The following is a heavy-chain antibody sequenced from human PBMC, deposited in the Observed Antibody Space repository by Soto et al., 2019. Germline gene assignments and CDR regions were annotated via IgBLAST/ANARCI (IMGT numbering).Heavy chain of an antibody. CDR1: GCPFSSYA. CDR3: APHPYSSSATDAFDI. Sequence: GGSLRLSCAASGCPFSSYAMSWVRQAPGKGLEWVSAISGSGGSTYYADSVKGRFTISRDNSKNTLYLQMNSLRAEDTAVYYCAPHPYSSSATDAFDIWGQGTMVTVSS. V-gene: IGHV3-23*01. J-gene: IGHJ3*02. CDR2: ISGSGGST. D-gene: IGHD6-13*01.